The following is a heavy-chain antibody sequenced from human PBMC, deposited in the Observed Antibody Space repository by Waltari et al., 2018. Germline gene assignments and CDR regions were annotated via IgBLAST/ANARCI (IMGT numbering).Heavy chain of an antibody. CDR3: ARRGKGARFFDY. Sequence: QVQLVQSGAEVKKPGSSVKVSCKASGGTFSSYAISWVRQAPGQGLEWMGRVIPIVCTANYAQKFQGRVTVTAEKSTSTAYMELSSLRSEDTAVYYCARRGKGARFFDYWGQGTLVTVSS. D-gene: IGHD3-10*01. CDR2: VIPIVCTA. CDR1: GGTFSSYA. V-gene: IGHV1-69*08. J-gene: IGHJ4*02.